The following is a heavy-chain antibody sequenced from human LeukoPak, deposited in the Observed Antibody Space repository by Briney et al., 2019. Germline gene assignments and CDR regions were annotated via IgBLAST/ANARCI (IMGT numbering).Heavy chain of an antibody. CDR2: ISSSGSTI. Sequence: GGSLRLSCAASGFTFSSYEMNWFRQAPGQGPEWVSYISSSGSTIYYADSVKGRFTISSDNGMNSLYLPMNSLSPEDTAVYYCARAVYDVYLSSPPYLWPQGTVVTVST. CDR1: GFTFSSYE. D-gene: IGHD5/OR15-5a*01. V-gene: IGHV3-48*03. CDR3: ARAVYDVYLSSPPYL. J-gene: IGHJ5*02.